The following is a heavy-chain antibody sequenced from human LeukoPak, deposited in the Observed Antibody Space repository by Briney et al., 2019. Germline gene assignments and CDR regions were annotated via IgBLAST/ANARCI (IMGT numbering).Heavy chain of an antibody. D-gene: IGHD4-23*01. CDR2: IYYSGST. J-gene: IGHJ4*02. V-gene: IGHV4-59*01. CDR3: ARALDYGGNLIDY. CDR1: GGSISSYY. Sequence: SETLSLTCTVSGGSISSYYWSWIRQLPGKGLEWIGYIYYSGSTNYNPSLKSRVTISVDTSKNQFSLKLSSVTAADTAVYYCARALDYGGNLIDYWGQGTLVTVSS.